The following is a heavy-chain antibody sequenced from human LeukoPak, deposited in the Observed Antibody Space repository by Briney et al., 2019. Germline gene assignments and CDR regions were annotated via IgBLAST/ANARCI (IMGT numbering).Heavy chain of an antibody. CDR2: IYSGGST. D-gene: IGHD4-11*01. Sequence: HTGGSLRLSCAASGFTVSSNYMGWVRQAPGKGLEWVSVIYSGGSTYYADSVKGRFTISRDNSKNTLYLQMNSLRAEDTAVYYCARLALTTTRAFDIWGQGTMVTVSS. V-gene: IGHV3-53*01. CDR1: GFTVSSNY. J-gene: IGHJ3*02. CDR3: ARLALTTTRAFDI.